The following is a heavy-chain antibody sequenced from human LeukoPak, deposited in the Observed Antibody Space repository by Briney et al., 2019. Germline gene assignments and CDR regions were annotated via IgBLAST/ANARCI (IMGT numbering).Heavy chain of an antibody. CDR3: ARTPLTGYFDWFTSTRYYYYNMDV. CDR2: IYLSGST. Sequence: SETLSLTCTVSGYSISSGYHWGWIRQPPGKGLEWIGSIYLSGSTYYNRSLKGRATISVDTSKNQFSLKLSSVTAADTAVYYCARTPLTGYFDWFTSTRYYYYNMDVWGKGTTVTISS. D-gene: IGHD3-9*01. CDR1: GYSISSGYH. J-gene: IGHJ6*03. V-gene: IGHV4-38-2*02.